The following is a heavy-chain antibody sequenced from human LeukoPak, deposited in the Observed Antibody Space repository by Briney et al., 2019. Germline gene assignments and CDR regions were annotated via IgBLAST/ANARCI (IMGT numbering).Heavy chain of an antibody. V-gene: IGHV3-7*01. Sequence: GGSLRLSCEASGFTFTTYSMTWVRQAPGKGLEWVANIKQDGSEKHYVDSVKGRFTISRDNAKNSLYLQMNSLRAEDTAVYYCAELGITMIGGAWGKGTTVTISS. J-gene: IGHJ6*04. CDR3: AELGITMIGGA. CDR2: IKQDGSEK. CDR1: GFTFTTYS. D-gene: IGHD3-10*02.